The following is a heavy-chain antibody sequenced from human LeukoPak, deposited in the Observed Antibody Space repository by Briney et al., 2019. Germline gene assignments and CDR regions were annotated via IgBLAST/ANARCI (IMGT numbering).Heavy chain of an antibody. J-gene: IGHJ4*02. CDR1: GYTFTSYD. V-gene: IGHV1-8*03. D-gene: IGHD3-22*01. CDR2: MNPNSGNT. CDR3: AKSNYYDSSGYFFDY. Sequence: GASVKVSCKASGYTFTSYDINWVRQATGQGLEWMGWMNPNSGNTGYAQKFQGRVTITRNTSISTAYMELSSLRSEDTAVYYCAKSNYYDSSGYFFDYWGQETLVTVSS.